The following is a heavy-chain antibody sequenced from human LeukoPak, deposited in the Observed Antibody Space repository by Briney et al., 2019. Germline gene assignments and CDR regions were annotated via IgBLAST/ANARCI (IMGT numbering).Heavy chain of an antibody. J-gene: IGHJ4*02. CDR1: GYTFTGYD. Sequence: ASVKVSCKASGYTFTGYDFNWVRQATGQRPEWMGWMSPNSGDTGYTQKFQDRVTMTRNTSISTAYMELSSLRSDDTAVYYCARGPPNWGYDYWGPGTLVTVSS. D-gene: IGHD7-27*01. CDR2: MSPNSGDT. V-gene: IGHV1-8*01. CDR3: ARGPPNWGYDY.